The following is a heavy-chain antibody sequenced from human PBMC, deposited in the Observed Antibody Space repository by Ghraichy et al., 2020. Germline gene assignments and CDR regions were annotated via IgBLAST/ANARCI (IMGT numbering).Heavy chain of an antibody. CDR3: ARRSDVDTAMVTFDY. D-gene: IGHD5-18*01. V-gene: IGHV4-34*01. CDR1: GGSFSGYY. J-gene: IGHJ4*02. CDR2: INHSGST. Sequence: SETLSLTCAVYGGSFSGYYWSWIRQHPGKGLEWIGEINHSGSTNYNPSLKSRVTISVDTSKNQFSLKLSSVTAADTAVYYCARRSDVDTAMVTFDYWGQGTLVTVSS.